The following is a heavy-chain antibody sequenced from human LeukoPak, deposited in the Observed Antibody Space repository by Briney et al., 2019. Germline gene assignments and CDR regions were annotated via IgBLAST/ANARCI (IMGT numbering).Heavy chain of an antibody. CDR3: ARVPFGYCSSTSCYDNHWFDP. CDR2: MWYDGSNK. V-gene: IGHV3-33*01. Sequence: PGGSLRLSCAASGFTFSSYGMHWVRQAPGKGLEWVAFMWYDGSNKYYADAVKRRFTISRDNSKNTLYLQMNSLRAEDTAVYYCARVPFGYCSSTSCYDNHWFDPWGQGTLITVSS. D-gene: IGHD2-2*03. CDR1: GFTFSSYG. J-gene: IGHJ5*02.